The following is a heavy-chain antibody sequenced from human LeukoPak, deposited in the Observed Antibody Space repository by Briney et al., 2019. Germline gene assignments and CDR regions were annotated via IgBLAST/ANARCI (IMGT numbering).Heavy chain of an antibody. D-gene: IGHD2-15*01. J-gene: IGHJ4*02. CDR1: GGSISSSNW. Sequence: SETLSLTYAVSGGSISSSNWWRRVRQPPGKGLEWIGEIYHSGSTNYNPSLKSRVTISVDKSKNQFSLKLSSVTAADTAVYYCARDFYCRGGRCHDYWGQGTLVTVSS. CDR3: ARDFYCRGGRCHDY. V-gene: IGHV4-4*02. CDR2: IYHSGST.